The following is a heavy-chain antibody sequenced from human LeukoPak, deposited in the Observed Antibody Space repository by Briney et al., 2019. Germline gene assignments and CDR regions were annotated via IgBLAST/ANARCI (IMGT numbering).Heavy chain of an antibody. J-gene: IGHJ2*01. CDR3: ARVRCSSTSCPYYWYFDL. D-gene: IGHD2-2*01. V-gene: IGHV1-69*05. Sequence: GASVKLSCKASGGGFTFTSHGISWVRQAPGQGLEWMGGITPIFGTANYAQKFQGRVTITTDESTSTAYMELSSLRSEDTAVYYCARVRCSSTSCPYYWYFDLWGRGTLVTVSS. CDR1: GGGFTFTSHG. CDR2: ITPIFGTA.